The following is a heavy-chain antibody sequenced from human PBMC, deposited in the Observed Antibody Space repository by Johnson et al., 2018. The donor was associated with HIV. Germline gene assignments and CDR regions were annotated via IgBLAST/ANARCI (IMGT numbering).Heavy chain of an antibody. CDR3: ARGGGVLGNAFDI. V-gene: IGHV3-66*01. CDR2: IYSDGGT. Sequence: VQLVESGGGLVQPGRSLRLSCAASGFTFDDYAMHWVRQAPGKGLEWVSVIYSDGGTYYADSVQGRFTLSRDNSQNTLYLQMNSLRAEDTAVYYCARGGGVLGNAFDIWGQGTMVTVSS. J-gene: IGHJ3*02. D-gene: IGHD2-8*02. CDR1: GFTFDDYA.